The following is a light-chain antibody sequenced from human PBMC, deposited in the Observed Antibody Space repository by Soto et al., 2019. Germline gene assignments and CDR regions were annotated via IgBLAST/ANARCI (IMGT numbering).Light chain of an antibody. CDR2: DAS. CDR3: QQRSNWPLIT. Sequence: EIVLTQSQATLSLSPGERATLAGRAIPSVSSDLAWYQQKPGQAPRLLIYDASNRATGIPARFSGSGSGTDFTLTISSLEPEDFAAYYCQQRSNWPLITFGGGTQVEIK. V-gene: IGKV3-11*01. J-gene: IGKJ4*01. CDR1: PSVSSD.